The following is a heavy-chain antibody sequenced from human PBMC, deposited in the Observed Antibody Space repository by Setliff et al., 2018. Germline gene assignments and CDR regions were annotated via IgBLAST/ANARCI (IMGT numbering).Heavy chain of an antibody. CDR2: ISPHNGKT. V-gene: IGHV1-18*01. CDR1: GYIFTDYG. CDR3: ARERIYDGLNYNGMDV. Sequence: ASVKVSCKASGYIFTDYGVSWVRQAPGQGLEWVGWISPHNGKTYHAPKFQERITMTKDTSTSTAYLEFKSLRSDDTAVYYCARERIYDGLNYNGMDVWGQGTTVTVSS. J-gene: IGHJ6*01. D-gene: IGHD3-3*01.